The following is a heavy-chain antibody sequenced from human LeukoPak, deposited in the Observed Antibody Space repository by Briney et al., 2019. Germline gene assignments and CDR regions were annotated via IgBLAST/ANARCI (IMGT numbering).Heavy chain of an antibody. J-gene: IGHJ5*02. Sequence: SSVKVSCKASGGTFSSYAISWVRQAPGQGLEWMGGIIPIFGTANYAQKFQGRVTITADESTSTAYMELSSLRSEDTAVYYCAREGYYGSGSYIFDPWGQGTLVTVSS. CDR1: GGTFSSYA. D-gene: IGHD3-10*01. CDR2: IIPIFGTA. V-gene: IGHV1-69*01. CDR3: AREGYYGSGSYIFDP.